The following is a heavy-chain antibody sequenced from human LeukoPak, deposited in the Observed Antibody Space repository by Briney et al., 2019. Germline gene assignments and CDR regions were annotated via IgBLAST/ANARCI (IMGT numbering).Heavy chain of an antibody. CDR1: GFTVSSNY. CDR3: ARRLEYSGSKGVFDY. J-gene: IGHJ4*02. V-gene: IGHV3-66*01. CDR2: IYSGGST. Sequence: PGGSLTLSRAASGFTVSSNYMSWVRQAPGKGLEWVSIIYSGGSTSYADSVKGRFTISRDNSKNKLYLQMNSLRAEDTAVYYCARRLEYSGSKGVFDYWGQGTLVTVSS. D-gene: IGHD1-26*01.